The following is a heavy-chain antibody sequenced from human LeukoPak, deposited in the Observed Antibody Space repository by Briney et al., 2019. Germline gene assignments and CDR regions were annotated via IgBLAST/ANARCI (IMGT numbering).Heavy chain of an antibody. D-gene: IGHD3-3*01. J-gene: IGHJ4*02. CDR2: ISSSSSYI. V-gene: IGHV3-21*01. CDR3: ARDLYYDFWSGYYTAVPFDY. CDR1: GFTFSSYS. Sequence: KPGGSLRLSCAASGFTFSSYSMNWVRQAPGKGLEWVSSISSSSSYIYYADSVKGRFTISRDNAKNSLYLQMNSLRAEDTAAYYCARDLYYDFWSGYYTAVPFDYWGQGTLVTVSS.